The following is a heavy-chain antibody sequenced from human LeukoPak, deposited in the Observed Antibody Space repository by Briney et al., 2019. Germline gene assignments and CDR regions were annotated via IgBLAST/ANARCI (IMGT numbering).Heavy chain of an antibody. J-gene: IGHJ4*02. CDR1: GFTFSSYS. V-gene: IGHV3-21*01. D-gene: IGHD7-27*01. Sequence: SGGSLRLSCAASGFTFSSYSMNWVRQAPGKGLEWVSSISSSSSYIYYADSVKGRFTISRDNAKNSLYLQMNSLRAEDTAVYYCARDQGVGTEPFDYWGLGTLVTVSS. CDR3: ARDQGVGTEPFDY. CDR2: ISSSSSYI.